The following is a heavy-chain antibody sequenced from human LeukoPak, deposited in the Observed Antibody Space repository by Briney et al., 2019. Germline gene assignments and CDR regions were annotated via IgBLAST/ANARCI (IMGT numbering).Heavy chain of an antibody. V-gene: IGHV4-59*08. CDR1: GRRISNDY. CDR2: IYYSGST. J-gene: IGHJ4*02. Sequence: SDTLSLTCPVPGRRISNDYWSGIRQPPGNELEWIGYIYYSGSTSYNPSLNSRLTISVHTSKNQFSLKLSSVTAADTAVYYCASPSAVAGNWASDYWGQGTLVTVSS. D-gene: IGHD6-19*01. CDR3: ASPSAVAGNWASDY.